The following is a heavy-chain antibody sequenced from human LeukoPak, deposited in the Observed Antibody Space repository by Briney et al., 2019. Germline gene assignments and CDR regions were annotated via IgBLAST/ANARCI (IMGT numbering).Heavy chain of an antibody. D-gene: IGHD3-16*02. CDR1: GFTFSSYW. CDR2: IKQDGSEK. CDR3: ASDRRDYVWGSYRD. J-gene: IGHJ4*02. V-gene: IGHV3-7*01. Sequence: PGGSLRLSCAASGFTFSSYWTSWVRQAPGKGLEWVANIKQDGSEKYYVDSVKGRFTISRDNAKNSLYLQMNSLRAEDTAVYYCASDRRDYVWGSYRDWGQGTLVTVSS.